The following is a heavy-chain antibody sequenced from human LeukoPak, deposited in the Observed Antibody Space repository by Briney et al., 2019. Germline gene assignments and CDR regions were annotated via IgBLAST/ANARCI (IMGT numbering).Heavy chain of an antibody. D-gene: IGHD3-10*01. CDR3: AREFGEPDAFDI. V-gene: IGHV1-18*01. CDR2: ISPYNGNT. CDR1: GYTFIIHG. J-gene: IGHJ3*02. Sequence: GASVKVSCKATGYTFIIHGISWVRQAPGQGLEWMGWISPYNGNTNYAQNLQGRVTMTTDTSTSTAYMELRSLRAEDTAVYYCAREFGEPDAFDIWGQGTMVTVSS.